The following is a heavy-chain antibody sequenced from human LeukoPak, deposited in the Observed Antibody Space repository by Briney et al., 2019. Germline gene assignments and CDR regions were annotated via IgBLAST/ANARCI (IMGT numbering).Heavy chain of an antibody. J-gene: IGHJ4*02. V-gene: IGHV3-49*04. Sequence: GRSLRLSCTGSGFTLGDCSMTWVRQAPGKGLEWVGFIRRKSSGSTTEYAPSVKDRFTISRDDSKNIAYLQMNNLKTEDTGVYYCTGSGYYDFWSGTRWGQGTLVVVSS. CDR3: TGSGYYDFWSGTR. CDR1: GFTLGDCS. CDR2: IRRKSSGSTT. D-gene: IGHD3-3*01.